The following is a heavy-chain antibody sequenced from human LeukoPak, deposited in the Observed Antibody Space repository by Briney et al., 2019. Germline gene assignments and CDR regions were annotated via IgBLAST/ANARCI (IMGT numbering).Heavy chain of an antibody. CDR1: GFTFSSYS. V-gene: IGHV3-21*01. J-gene: IGHJ4*02. Sequence: GGSLRLSCAASGFTFSSYSMNWVRQAPGKGLEWVSSISSSSSYIYYADSVKGRFTISRDNAKNSLYLQMNSLRAEDTAVYYCGGDDYSNYGVDYWGQGTLVTVPS. CDR3: GGDDYSNYGVDY. D-gene: IGHD4-11*01. CDR2: ISSSSSYI.